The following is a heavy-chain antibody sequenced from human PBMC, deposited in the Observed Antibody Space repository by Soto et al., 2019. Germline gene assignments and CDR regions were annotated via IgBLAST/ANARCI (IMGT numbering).Heavy chain of an antibody. D-gene: IGHD3-22*01. Sequence: SVKVSCKASADTFTRYGINWVRQAPGQGLEWMGGIMPIFGTPNYAQKFQGRVTMTADESTNTGYMELSSLTSEDTAVYYCARDRGWKAYYYEISVPYFKGMDVWGQGTMVTVSS. J-gene: IGHJ6*02. CDR2: IMPIFGTP. V-gene: IGHV1-69*13. CDR1: ADTFTRYG. CDR3: ARDRGWKAYYYEISVPYFKGMDV.